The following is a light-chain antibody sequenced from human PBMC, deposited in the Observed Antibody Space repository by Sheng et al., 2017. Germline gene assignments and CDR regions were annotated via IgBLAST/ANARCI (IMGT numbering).Light chain of an antibody. CDR3: QQYENLPLT. J-gene: IGKJ4*01. V-gene: IGKV1-33*01. CDR1: QDITDY. Sequence: DIQMTQSPSSLSAYVGDRVTITCQASQDITDYLNWYQQQPGKAPKLLIYGASNVETGVPSRFXGSGSGADFTFTITSLQPEDVGIYYCQQYENLPLTFGGGTRWISN. CDR2: GAS.